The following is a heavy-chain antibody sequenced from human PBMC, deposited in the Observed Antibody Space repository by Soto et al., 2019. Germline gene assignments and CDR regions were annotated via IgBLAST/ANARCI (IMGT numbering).Heavy chain of an antibody. CDR1: GFTFSSYA. CDR2: ISGSGGST. V-gene: IGHV3-23*01. CDR3: AKDPRFSMGGNISGGSCYFDY. Sequence: GGSLRLSCAASGFTFSSYAMSWVRQAPGKGLEWVSAISGSGGSTYYADSVKGRFTISRDNSKNTLYLQMNSLRAEDTAVYYCAKDPRFSMGGNISGGSCYFDYWGQGTLVTVSS. D-gene: IGHD2-15*01. J-gene: IGHJ4*02.